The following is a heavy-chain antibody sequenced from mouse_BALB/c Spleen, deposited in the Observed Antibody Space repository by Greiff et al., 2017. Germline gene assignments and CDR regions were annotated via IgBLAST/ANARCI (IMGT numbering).Heavy chain of an antibody. V-gene: IGHV1-7*01. CDR3: ARGNFDY. J-gene: IGHJ2*01. CDR2: INPSTGYT. Sequence: QVQLQQSGAELAKPGASVKMSCKASGYTFTSYWMHWVKQRPGQGLEWIGYINPSTGYTEYNQKFKDKATLTADKSSSTAYMQLSSLTSEDSAVYYCARGNFDYWGQGTTLTVSS. CDR1: GYTFTSYW.